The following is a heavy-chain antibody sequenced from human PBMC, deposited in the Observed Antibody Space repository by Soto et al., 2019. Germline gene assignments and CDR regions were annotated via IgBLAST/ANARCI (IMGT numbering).Heavy chain of an antibody. D-gene: IGHD2-2*02. V-gene: IGHV1-69*06. CDR3: AREGRGKKAGYNGLVSLGY. Sequence: QVQLVQSGAEVKTPGSSLKVSCMVSGSRFSNYVISWVRQAPGHGLEWLGRIIPIFNTTQYPQKFQGRVTITADKSTNTASLELSSLRSDDTAVYYCAREGRGKKAGYNGLVSLGYWGQGTPVTVSS. CDR2: IIPIFNTT. J-gene: IGHJ4*02. CDR1: GSRFSNYV.